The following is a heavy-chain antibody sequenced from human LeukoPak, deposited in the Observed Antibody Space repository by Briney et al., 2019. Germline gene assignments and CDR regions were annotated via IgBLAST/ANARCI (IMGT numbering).Heavy chain of an antibody. CDR3: ARDFPYSNYYYGMDV. J-gene: IGHJ6*02. V-gene: IGHV3-11*01. D-gene: IGHD4-11*01. Sequence: GGSLRLSCAASGFTFSDYYMSWIRQAPGKGLEWVSYISSSGSTIYYADSVKGRFTISRDNAKNSLYLQMNSLRAEDTAVYYCARDFPYSNYYYGMDVWGQGTTVTVSS. CDR1: GFTFSDYY. CDR2: ISSSGSTI.